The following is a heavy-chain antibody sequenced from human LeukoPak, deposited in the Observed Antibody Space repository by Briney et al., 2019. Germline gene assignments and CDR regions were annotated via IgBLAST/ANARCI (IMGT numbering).Heavy chain of an antibody. J-gene: IGHJ4*02. D-gene: IGHD6-19*01. CDR2: TYQRSKWYN. CDR3: ARSPSPYSSGWYFDY. CDR1: GDSVSINSAA. Sequence: SQTLSPTCATSGDSVSINSAAWNWIRQSPSRGLEWLGRTYQRSKWYNDYAVSVKSRITINPDISKNQFSLQLNSVTPEDTAVYYCARSPSPYSSGWYFDYWGQGTLVTVSS. V-gene: IGHV6-1*01.